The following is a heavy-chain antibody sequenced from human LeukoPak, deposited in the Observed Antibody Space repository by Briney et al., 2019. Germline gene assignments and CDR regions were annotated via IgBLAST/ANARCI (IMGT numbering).Heavy chain of an antibody. J-gene: IGHJ6*03. Sequence: PSETLSLTCVVSGFSISNGYYWVWIRERPGRGLEWIGSLYHSDSAYYNTSLRSRVSMSVAMSKNPFPLTLSFETAADTAVYYCARQHDSYYYYYIDVWGSGTTVTVSS. V-gene: IGHV4-38-2*01. CDR2: LYHSDSA. CDR3: ARQHDSYYYYYIDV. CDR1: GFSISNGYY.